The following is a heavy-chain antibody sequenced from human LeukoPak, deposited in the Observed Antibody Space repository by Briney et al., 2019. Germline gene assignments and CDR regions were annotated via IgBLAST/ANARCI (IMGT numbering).Heavy chain of an antibody. D-gene: IGHD2-2*01. CDR2: IRYDGSNK. CDR1: GFTFSSYG. CDR3: AKAGGRYQLLLSYYYYYMDV. Sequence: GGSLRLSCAASGFTFSSYGMHWVRQAPGKGLEEVAFIRYDGSNKYYADSVKGRFTISRDNSKNTLYLQMNSLRAEDTAVYYCAKAGGRYQLLLSYYYYYMDVWGKGTTVTVSS. V-gene: IGHV3-30*02. J-gene: IGHJ6*03.